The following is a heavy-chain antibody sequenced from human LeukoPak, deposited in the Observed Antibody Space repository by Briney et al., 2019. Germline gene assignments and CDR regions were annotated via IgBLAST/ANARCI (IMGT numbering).Heavy chain of an antibody. Sequence: SETLSLTCTVSGGSISSGDYYWSWIRQPPGKGLEWIGYIYYSGSTYYNPSLKSRVTMSLDTSKSQFSLKLSSVTAANTALYYCARTGDSSAFYRNAIDYWGQGTLVTVSS. D-gene: IGHD3-22*01. CDR2: IYYSGST. CDR3: ARTGDSSAFYRNAIDY. J-gene: IGHJ4*02. V-gene: IGHV4-30-4*01. CDR1: GGSISSGDYY.